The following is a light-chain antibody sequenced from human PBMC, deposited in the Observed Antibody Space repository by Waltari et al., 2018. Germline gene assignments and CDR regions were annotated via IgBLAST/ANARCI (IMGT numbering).Light chain of an antibody. CDR2: STT. CDR1: AGAVTSGNY. J-gene: IGLJ3*02. CDR3: LLYDGSDQV. V-gene: IGLV7-43*01. Sequence: QTVVTQEPSLTVSPGGAVTLTCASSAGAVTSGNYPNWIQQKPGQVPRSLIHSTTNRPSWTPARFAGPLLGGKAALTLSGVQPEDEAEYYCLLYDGSDQVFGGGTKLTVL.